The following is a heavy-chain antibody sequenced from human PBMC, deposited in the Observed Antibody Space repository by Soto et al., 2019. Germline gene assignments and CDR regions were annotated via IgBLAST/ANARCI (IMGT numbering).Heavy chain of an antibody. CDR1: GFSFSSCA. D-gene: IGHD6-13*01. J-gene: IGHJ4*02. Sequence: EVQLLESGGGLIQPGGSLILSCAASGFSFSSCAMSWVRQAPGKGLEWGSVISGSGRSTDYADSVKGRFTMSRDNSKNMVFLQMNSLSAEATAVYYCEKHTLFSDSWYEDYWGQGTLVTVSS. CDR2: ISGSGRST. CDR3: EKHTLFSDSWYEDY. V-gene: IGHV3-23*01.